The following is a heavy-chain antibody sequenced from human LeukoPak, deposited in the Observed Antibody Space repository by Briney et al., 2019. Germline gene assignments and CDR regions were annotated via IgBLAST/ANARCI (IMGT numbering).Heavy chain of an antibody. D-gene: IGHD5/OR15-5a*01. CDR1: GDSISTSNSY. Sequence: PSETLSLTCTVSGDSISTSNSYWGWIRQPPGKGREWIGSIYHSGSTNYNPSLKSRVTISVDKSKNQFSLRLTSVTAEDTAVYFCATLVSTRYYFDYWGQGTLVTVSS. V-gene: IGHV4-39*07. J-gene: IGHJ4*02. CDR2: IYHSGST. CDR3: ATLVSTRYYFDY.